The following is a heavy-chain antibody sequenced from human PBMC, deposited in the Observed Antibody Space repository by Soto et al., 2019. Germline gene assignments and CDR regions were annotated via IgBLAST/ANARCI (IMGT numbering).Heavy chain of an antibody. CDR2: ISGSGRTI. CDR3: AKVGPSYYYGMDV. V-gene: IGHV3-23*01. Sequence: GGSLRLSCAASGVDFSSEVMCWVRQAPGKGLGWVSSISGSGRTIYHADSMRGRFAISRDNSKNSLYLQLNDLRVDDTAVYYCAKVGPSYYYGMDVWGQGTTVTVSS. J-gene: IGHJ6*02. CDR1: GVDFSSEV. D-gene: IGHD1-26*01.